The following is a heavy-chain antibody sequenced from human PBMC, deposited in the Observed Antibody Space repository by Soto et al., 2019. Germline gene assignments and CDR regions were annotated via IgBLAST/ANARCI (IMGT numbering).Heavy chain of an antibody. Sequence: SDTLSLTCTFSGDSISPYYWSWIRQSPGKGLEWIGYIYYRGSTNYNPSLKSRVTILADMSKNQFSLNLSSVTTADTAVYYCARDLRFEGHDYADYLGYRVDGWGQGTTVSVSS. J-gene: IGHJ6*02. CDR3: ARDLRFEGHDYADYLGYRVDG. V-gene: IGHV4-59*01. CDR1: GDSISPYY. D-gene: IGHD4-17*01. CDR2: IYYRGST.